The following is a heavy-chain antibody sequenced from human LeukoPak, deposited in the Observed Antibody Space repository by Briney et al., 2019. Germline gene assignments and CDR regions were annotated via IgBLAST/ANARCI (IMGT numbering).Heavy chain of an antibody. CDR1: GFTFSNYG. CDR3: AELGITMIGGV. V-gene: IGHV3-23*01. J-gene: IGHJ6*04. Sequence: GGTLRLSCAASGFTFSNYGMSWVRQAPGKGLEWVSVISGSGGTTYYADSVKGRFTISRDNAKNSLYLQMNSLRAEDTAVYYCAELGITMIGGVWGKGTTVTISS. CDR2: ISGSGGTT. D-gene: IGHD3-10*02.